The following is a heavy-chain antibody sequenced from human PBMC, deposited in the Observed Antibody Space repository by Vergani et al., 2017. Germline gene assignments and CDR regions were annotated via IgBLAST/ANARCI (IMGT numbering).Heavy chain of an antibody. V-gene: IGHV4-61*02. CDR1: GGSISAGYYF. J-gene: IGHJ3*01. D-gene: IGHD6-19*01. CDR2: ISASGNA. Sequence: QVQLQASGPGRVKPSQTLSLTCTMSGGSISAGYYFWSWIRQPAGKGLEWLGHISASGNASHSPSLKTRVSMSVDTSKNQFSLTVTSVTAADTAIYFCARRCGGYYSCDKVHPLRTAFDVWGHGTVVTVSS. CDR3: ARRCGGYYSCDKVHPLRTAFDV.